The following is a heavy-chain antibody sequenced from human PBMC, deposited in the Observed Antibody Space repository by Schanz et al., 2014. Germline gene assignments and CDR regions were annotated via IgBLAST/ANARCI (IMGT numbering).Heavy chain of an antibody. CDR1: GGSISSEY. CDR3: ATWRGDDSGGHGQFDY. CDR2: ISTSGST. V-gene: IGHV4-4*07. J-gene: IGHJ4*02. Sequence: QVQLQESGPALVKPSETLSLTCTVSGGSISSEYWSWIRQPAGKGLEWIGRISTSGSTNYNPSLRSRVSISIGTSKTHFSLRLSSLTAADTAVYYCATWRGDDSGGHGQFDYWGQGALVTVSS. D-gene: IGHD3-22*01.